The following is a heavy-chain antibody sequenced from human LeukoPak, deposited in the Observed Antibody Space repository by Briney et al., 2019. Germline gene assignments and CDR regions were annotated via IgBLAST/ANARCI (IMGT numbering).Heavy chain of an antibody. Sequence: SETLSLTCTVSGGSINSGSYYWGCIRQPPGKGLEWIGSLFYTGSTYYNPSLESRVTISADTSKNQFSLKLNSVTAADTAVYYCARRGRTGSTFDYWGQGTLVTVSS. CDR2: LFYTGST. D-gene: IGHD1-1*01. V-gene: IGHV4-39*01. CDR3: ARRGRTGSTFDY. J-gene: IGHJ4*02. CDR1: GGSINSGSYY.